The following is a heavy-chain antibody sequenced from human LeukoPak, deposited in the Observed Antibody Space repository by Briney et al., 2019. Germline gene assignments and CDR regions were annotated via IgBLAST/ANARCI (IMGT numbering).Heavy chain of an antibody. Sequence: SQTLSLTCTVSGGSISSGGYYWSWIRQPPGKGLEWIGYIYHSGSTYYNPSLKSRVTISVDRSKNQFSLKLSSVTAADTAVYYCAREEVPAHFDYWGQGTLVTVSS. J-gene: IGHJ4*02. D-gene: IGHD2-2*01. V-gene: IGHV4-30-2*01. CDR2: IYHSGST. CDR3: AREEVPAHFDY. CDR1: GGSISSGGYY.